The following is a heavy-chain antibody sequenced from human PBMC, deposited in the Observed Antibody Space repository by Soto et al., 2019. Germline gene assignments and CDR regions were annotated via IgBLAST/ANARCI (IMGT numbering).Heavy chain of an antibody. D-gene: IGHD6-13*01. CDR2: INPNSGGT. CDR3: ARDSSEGSSWSFDY. Sequence: ASVKVSCKASGYTFTGYYMHWVRQAPGQGLEWMGWINPNSGGTNYAQKFQGWVTMTRDTSISTAYMELSRLRSDDTAVYYCARDSSEGSSWSFDYWGQGTLVTVSS. J-gene: IGHJ4*02. V-gene: IGHV1-2*04. CDR1: GYTFTGYY.